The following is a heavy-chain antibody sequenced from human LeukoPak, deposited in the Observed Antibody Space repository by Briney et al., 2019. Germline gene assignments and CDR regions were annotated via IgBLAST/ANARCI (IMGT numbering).Heavy chain of an antibody. CDR3: ARDLELGEPLDY. Sequence: GASVKVSCKASGGTFSSYTISWVLQAPGQGLEWMGRIIPILGIANYAQKFQGRVTITADKSTSTAYMELSSLRSKDTAVYYCARDLELGEPLDYWGQGTLVTVSS. D-gene: IGHD3-16*01. CDR2: IIPILGIA. J-gene: IGHJ4*02. V-gene: IGHV1-69*04. CDR1: GGTFSSYT.